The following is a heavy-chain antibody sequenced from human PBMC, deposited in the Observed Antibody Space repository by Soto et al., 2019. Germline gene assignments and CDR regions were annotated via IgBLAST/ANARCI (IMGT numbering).Heavy chain of an antibody. J-gene: IGHJ4*02. D-gene: IGHD6-19*01. CDR1: GYTFTGYH. CDR3: ARSRYGSGWYFDY. Sequence: ASVKVSCKASGYTFTGYHMHWVRQAPGQGLEWMGWINPNNGGTNYAQKFQGRVTMTRDTSISTVYMELSRLRSDDTAVYYCARSRYGSGWYFDYWGQGTLVTVSS. CDR2: INPNNGGT. V-gene: IGHV1-2*02.